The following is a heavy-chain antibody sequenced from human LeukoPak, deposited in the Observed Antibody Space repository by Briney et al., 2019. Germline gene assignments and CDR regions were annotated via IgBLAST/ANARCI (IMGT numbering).Heavy chain of an antibody. CDR3: ARDPNGDYIGAFEF. V-gene: IGHV3-23*01. CDR1: GFTFSNYA. CDR2: ITGGGTT. D-gene: IGHD4-17*01. J-gene: IGHJ3*01. Sequence: GGSLRLSCVASGFTFSNYAVMWVRQAPGQGLEWVSAITGGGTTRYADSVKGRFTISRDISKNTLYLQMNSLRVEDTAQYFCARDPNGDYIGAFEFWGQGTGVTVSS.